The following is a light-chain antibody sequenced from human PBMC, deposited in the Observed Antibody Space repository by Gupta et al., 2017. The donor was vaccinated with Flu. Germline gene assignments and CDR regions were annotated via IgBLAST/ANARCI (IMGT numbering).Light chain of an antibody. Sequence: QPVLSQPPSASGTPGQGVTISCSGSNSNVGSNTVNWFQQVPGRAPTLLISTNNQRPSGVPDRFSGSKSGPSASLAISGLQSEDEADYYCGTWDDNLNEYVFGAGTKVTVL. CDR1: NSNVGSNT. CDR2: TNN. V-gene: IGLV1-44*01. J-gene: IGLJ1*01. CDR3: GTWDDNLNEYV.